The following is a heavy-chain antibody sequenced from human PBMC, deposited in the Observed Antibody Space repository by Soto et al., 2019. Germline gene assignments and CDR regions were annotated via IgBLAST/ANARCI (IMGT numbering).Heavy chain of an antibody. CDR2: TYYRSKWYN. Sequence: QVQLQHSGTGLVKPSQTLSLTCAISGDSVSSNSAAWNWIKQSPSRGLEWLGRTYYRSKWYNDYAVSVKSPIAIDPHTAKNQFSLPRNSVAPEDTAGHYCASIAVGATGGYWSQVTLVTASS. D-gene: IGHD1-26*01. V-gene: IGHV6-1*01. CDR1: GDSVSSNSAA. CDR3: ASIAVGATGGY. J-gene: IGHJ4*02.